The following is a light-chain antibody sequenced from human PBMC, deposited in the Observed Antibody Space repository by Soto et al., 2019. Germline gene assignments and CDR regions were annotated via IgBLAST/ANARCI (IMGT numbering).Light chain of an antibody. CDR2: EVS. CDR3: SSYVGTNSYV. V-gene: IGLV2-8*01. Sequence: QSVLTQPPSASGSPGQSVTISCTGTSSDVGGYNYVSWYQQHPGKAPKLMIYEVSKRPSGVPDRFSGSKSGSTAALTVSGLQAEDEADYYCSSYVGTNSYVFGTGTKVTVL. CDR1: SSDVGGYNY. J-gene: IGLJ1*01.